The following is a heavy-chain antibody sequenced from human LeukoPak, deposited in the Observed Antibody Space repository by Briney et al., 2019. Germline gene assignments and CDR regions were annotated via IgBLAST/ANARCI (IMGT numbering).Heavy chain of an antibody. D-gene: IGHD3-9*01. Sequence: ASVKVSCKASGYTFTSYGISWVRQAPGQGLEWMGWISAYNGNTNYAQKFQGRVTITTDTSTSTAYMELRSLRSDDTAVYYCASDEKNYDILTGPGGDYWGQGTLVTVSS. CDR1: GYTFTSYG. J-gene: IGHJ4*02. CDR2: ISAYNGNT. V-gene: IGHV1-18*01. CDR3: ASDEKNYDILTGPGGDY.